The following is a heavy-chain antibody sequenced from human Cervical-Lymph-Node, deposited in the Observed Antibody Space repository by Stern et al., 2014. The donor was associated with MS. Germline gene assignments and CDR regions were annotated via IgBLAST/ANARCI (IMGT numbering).Heavy chain of an antibody. CDR2: VWKDGSKD. V-gene: IGHV3-33*01. D-gene: IGHD2/OR15-2a*01. J-gene: IGHJ3*02. CDR3: ATSTASDAFDI. Sequence: VQLEESGGGVVQPGRSLRISCVASGLNFSTSVMHWVRQAPGKGLEWLAVVWKDGSKDHFTDSVKGRFSTSRDTAKNTLHLQMSSLRAEDTAVYFCATSTASDAFDIWGQGTLVTVSS. CDR1: GLNFSTSV.